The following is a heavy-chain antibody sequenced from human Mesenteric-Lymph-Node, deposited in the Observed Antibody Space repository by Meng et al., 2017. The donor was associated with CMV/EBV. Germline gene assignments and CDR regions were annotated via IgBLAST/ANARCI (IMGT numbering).Heavy chain of an antibody. V-gene: IGHV3-66*02. J-gene: IGHJ6*02. Sequence: GESLKISCAASGLTVSSNYMSWVRQAPGKGLEWVSVIYSGGSTYYADSVKGRFTISRDNSKNTLYLQMNSLRAEDTAVYYCARGSGSYHIYYYYYGMDVWGQGTTVTVSS. D-gene: IGHD1-26*01. CDR2: IYSGGST. CDR1: GLTVSSNY. CDR3: ARGSGSYHIYYYYYGMDV.